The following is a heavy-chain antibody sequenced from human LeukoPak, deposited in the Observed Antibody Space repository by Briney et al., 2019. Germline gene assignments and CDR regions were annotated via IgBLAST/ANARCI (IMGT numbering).Heavy chain of an antibody. V-gene: IGHV6-1*01. CDR2: TYYRSKWYN. CDR3: ACGYYGSGSYLDY. Sequence: SQTLSLTCAISGDSVSSNSAAWNWIRQSPSRGLEWLGRTYYRSKWYNDYAVSVKSRITINPDTSKNQFSLQLNSVTAADTAVYYCACGYYGSGSYLDYWGQGTLVTVSS. CDR1: GDSVSSNSAA. J-gene: IGHJ4*02. D-gene: IGHD3-10*01.